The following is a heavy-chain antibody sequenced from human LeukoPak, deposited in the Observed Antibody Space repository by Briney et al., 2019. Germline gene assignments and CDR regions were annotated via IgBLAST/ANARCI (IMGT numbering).Heavy chain of an antibody. D-gene: IGHD5-12*01. CDR1: GGSLNSYY. J-gene: IGHJ4*02. CDR2: IYTSGST. V-gene: IGHV4-4*07. Sequence: PSETLSLTCTVSGGSLNSYYWSWIRQPAGKGLEWIGRIYTSGSTNYNPSLKSRVTMSVDTSKNQFSLKLSSVTAADTAVYYCARDLTSLYRSIFDYWGQGTLVTVSS. CDR3: ARDLTSLYRSIFDY.